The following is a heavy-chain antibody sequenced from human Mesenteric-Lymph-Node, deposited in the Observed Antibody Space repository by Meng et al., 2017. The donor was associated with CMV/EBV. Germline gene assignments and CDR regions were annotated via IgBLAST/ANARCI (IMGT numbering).Heavy chain of an antibody. Sequence: GGPLRLSCAASGFAFDSYAMTWVRQAPGKGLEWVSVIYNGGSTTYYAASVKGRFTVSRDNSKNTLYLQMNSLRAEDTAVYYCARDDGSTGFDPWGRGTLVTVSS. CDR3: ARDDGSTGFDP. J-gene: IGHJ5*02. CDR1: GFAFDSYA. CDR2: IYNGGSTT. V-gene: IGHV3-23*03. D-gene: IGHD2-2*01.